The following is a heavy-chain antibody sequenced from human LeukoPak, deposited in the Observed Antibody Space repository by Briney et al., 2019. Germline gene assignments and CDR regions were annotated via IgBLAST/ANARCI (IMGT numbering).Heavy chain of an antibody. D-gene: IGHD3-10*01. CDR2: IYTSGST. V-gene: IGHV4-4*07. CDR1: GGSIIDYY. CDR3: ARVTESYGSGRRHNYYYYCMDV. Sequence: PSETLSLTCTVSGGSIIDYYWSWIRQSAGKGLEWIGRIYTSGSTNYNPSLKSRVTISVDTSKNQFSLKLSSVTAADTAVYYCARVTESYGSGRRHNYYYYCMDVWGKGTTVTISS. J-gene: IGHJ6*03.